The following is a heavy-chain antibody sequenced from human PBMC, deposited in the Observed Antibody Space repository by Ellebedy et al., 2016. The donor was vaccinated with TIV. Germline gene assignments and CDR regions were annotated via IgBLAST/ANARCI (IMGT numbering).Heavy chain of an antibody. Sequence: AASVKVSCKASGYTFTGYYMHWVRQAPGQGLEWMGWINPNSGGTNYAQKFQGRVTMTRDTSISTAYMELSRLRSDDTAVYYCARDQVGYQLPEWFDPWGQGTLVTVSS. CDR1: GYTFTGYY. CDR3: ARDQVGYQLPEWFDP. D-gene: IGHD2-2*01. J-gene: IGHJ5*02. CDR2: INPNSGGT. V-gene: IGHV1-2*02.